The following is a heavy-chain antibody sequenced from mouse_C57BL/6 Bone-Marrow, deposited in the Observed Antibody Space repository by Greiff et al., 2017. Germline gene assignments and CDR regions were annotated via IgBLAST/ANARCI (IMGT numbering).Heavy chain of an antibody. V-gene: IGHV1-19*01. CDR1: GYTFTDYY. Sequence: VQLKQSGPVLVKPGASVKMSCKASGYTFTDYYMNWVKQSHGKSLEWIGVINPYNGGTSYNQKFKGKATLTVDKSSSTAYMELNSLTSEDSAVYYCARWLPPYAMDYWGQGTSVTVSS. CDR3: ARWLPPYAMDY. J-gene: IGHJ4*01. CDR2: INPYNGGT. D-gene: IGHD2-3*01.